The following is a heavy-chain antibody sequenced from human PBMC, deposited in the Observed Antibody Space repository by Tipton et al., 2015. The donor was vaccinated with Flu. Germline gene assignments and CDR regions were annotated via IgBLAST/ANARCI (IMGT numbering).Heavy chain of an antibody. CDR3: AKRDYSNYVSEPKNWFDP. J-gene: IGHJ5*02. CDR2: IHRSGNT. Sequence: TLSLTCTVSGGSVSSSGSYWTWIRQPPGKGLGWIGNIHRSGNTYHNPSLKSRVTISVDSSKNQFSLRLSSVTAADTAVYYCAKRDYSNYVSEPKNWFDPWGQGTLVTVSS. CDR1: GGSVSSSGSY. V-gene: IGHV4-39*07. D-gene: IGHD4-11*01.